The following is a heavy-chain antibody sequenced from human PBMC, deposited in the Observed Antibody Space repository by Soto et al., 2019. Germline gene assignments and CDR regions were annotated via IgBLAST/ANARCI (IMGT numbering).Heavy chain of an antibody. CDR2: ISAYNGNT. CDR3: AREGPATYYYYGMDV. V-gene: IGHV1-18*01. CDR1: GYSFTTYG. J-gene: IGHJ6*02. Sequence: QVQLVQSGGEVKKPGASVKVSCKTSGYSFTTYGISWVRQAPGQGLEWMGWISAYNGNTNYAQKLQDRVTMTTDTSTSTAYMELRSLRSDDTAVYYCAREGPATYYYYGMDVWGQWSTVTVSS.